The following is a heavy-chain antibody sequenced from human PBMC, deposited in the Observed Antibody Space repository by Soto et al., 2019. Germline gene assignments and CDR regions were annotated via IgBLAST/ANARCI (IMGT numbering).Heavy chain of an antibody. CDR2: INHSGST. Sequence: QVQLQQWGAGVLKTSETLSLTCAVYGGSFSGYYWSWIRQPPGKGLEWIGEINHSGSTNYNPSLKSRVTISVDTSKNQFSLKLSSVTAADTAVYYCARGYRWLLSPYYFDYWGQGTLVTVSS. D-gene: IGHD5-12*01. V-gene: IGHV4-34*01. CDR1: GGSFSGYY. CDR3: ARGYRWLLSPYYFDY. J-gene: IGHJ4*02.